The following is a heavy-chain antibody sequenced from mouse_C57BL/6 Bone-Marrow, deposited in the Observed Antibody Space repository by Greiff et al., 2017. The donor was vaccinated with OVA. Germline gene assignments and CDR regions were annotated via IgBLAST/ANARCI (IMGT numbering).Heavy chain of an antibody. CDR2: IYPGDGDT. Sequence: VQLQESGPELVKPGASVKISCKASGYAFSSSWMNWVKQRPGKGLEWLGRIYPGDGDTNYNGKFKGKATLTADKSSSTAYMQLSSLTSEDSAVYFCARSFYGPYYFDYWGQGTTLTVSS. CDR3: ARSFYGPYYFDY. J-gene: IGHJ2*01. V-gene: IGHV1-82*01. D-gene: IGHD2-10*01. CDR1: GYAFSSSW.